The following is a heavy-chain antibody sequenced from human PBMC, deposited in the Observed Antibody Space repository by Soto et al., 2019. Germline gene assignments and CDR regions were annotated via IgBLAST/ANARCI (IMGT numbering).Heavy chain of an antibody. D-gene: IGHD2-21*02. CDR2: ISGSGGST. Sequence: EVQLLESGGGLVQPGGSLRLSCAASGFAFSSRALGWVRQAPGMGPEWVSGISGSGGSTYYADSVKGRFTISRDNSKDTLYWQVNSRRAEDTAVYYCVLPSGGCGSDVCYAALFDYWGQGALVTVSS. CDR3: VLPSGGCGSDVCYAALFDY. J-gene: IGHJ4*02. V-gene: IGHV3-23*01. CDR1: GFAFSSRA.